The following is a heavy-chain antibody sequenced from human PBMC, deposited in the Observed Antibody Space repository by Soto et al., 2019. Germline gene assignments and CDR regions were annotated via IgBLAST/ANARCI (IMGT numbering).Heavy chain of an antibody. CDR1: GGTFSSYA. V-gene: IGHV1-69*06. CDR3: ARSGGDYYDSSGYYYPFDY. D-gene: IGHD3-22*01. Sequence: EASVKVSCKASGGTFSSYAISWVRQAPGQGLEWMGGIIPIFGTANYAQKFQGRVTITADKSTSTAYMELSSLRSEDTAVYYCARSGGDYYDSSGYYYPFDYWGQGTLVTVSS. CDR2: IIPIFGTA. J-gene: IGHJ4*02.